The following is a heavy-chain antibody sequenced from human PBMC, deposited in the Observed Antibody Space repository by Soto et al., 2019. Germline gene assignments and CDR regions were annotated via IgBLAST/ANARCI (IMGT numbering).Heavy chain of an antibody. J-gene: IGHJ6*02. D-gene: IGHD6-6*01. CDR3: AREIAARNLWGYYYYYGMDV. CDR1: GGSISSYY. V-gene: IGHV4-59*01. Sequence: SETLSLTCTVSGGSISSYYWSWIRQPPGKGLEWIGYIYYSGSTNYNPSLKSRVTISVDTSKNQFSLKLSSVTAADTAVYYCAREIAARNLWGYYYYYGMDVWGQGTTVTVSS. CDR2: IYYSGST.